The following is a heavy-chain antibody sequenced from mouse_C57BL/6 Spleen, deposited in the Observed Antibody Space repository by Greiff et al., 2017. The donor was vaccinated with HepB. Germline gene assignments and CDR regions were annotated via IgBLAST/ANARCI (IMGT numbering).Heavy chain of an antibody. CDR1: GYSITSGYG. D-gene: IGHD3-3*01. Sequence: EVKLMESGPGLVKPSQSLSLTCTVTGYSITSGYGWNWIRQFPGNKLEWMGYISYSGSTNYNPSLKSRISITRDTSKNQFFLQFNSVTTEDTATYNCARTASIEYWGQGTTLTDYS. CDR2: ISYSGST. CDR3: ARTASIEY. V-gene: IGHV3-2*02. J-gene: IGHJ2*01.